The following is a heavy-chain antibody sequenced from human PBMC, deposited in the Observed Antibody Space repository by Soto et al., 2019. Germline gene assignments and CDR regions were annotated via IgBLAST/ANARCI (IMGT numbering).Heavy chain of an antibody. CDR1: GFTFSSYA. V-gene: IGHV3-23*01. J-gene: IGHJ6*04. CDR3: ANRAMADDYIWGSYRPSGV. Sequence: GGSLRLSCAASGFTFSSYAMSWVRQAPGKGLEWVSAISGSGGSTYYADSVKGRFTISRDNSKNTLYLQMNSLRAEDTAVYYCANRAMADDYIWGSYRPSGVWGKGTTVTVSS. D-gene: IGHD3-16*02. CDR2: ISGSGGST.